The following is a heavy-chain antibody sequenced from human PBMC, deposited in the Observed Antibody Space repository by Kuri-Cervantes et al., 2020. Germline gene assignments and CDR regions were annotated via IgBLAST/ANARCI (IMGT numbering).Heavy chain of an antibody. V-gene: IGHV1-46*01. CDR3: ARGRRRVWFGELWRTEKSRYYFDY. D-gene: IGHD3-10*01. Sequence: ASVKVSCKASGYTFTSYYMHWVRQAPGQGLEWMGIINPSGGSTSYAQKFQGRVTMTRDTSTSTVYMELSSLRSEDTAVYYCARGRRRVWFGELWRTEKSRYYFDYWGQGTLVTVSS. CDR2: INPSGGST. J-gene: IGHJ4*02. CDR1: GYTFTSYY.